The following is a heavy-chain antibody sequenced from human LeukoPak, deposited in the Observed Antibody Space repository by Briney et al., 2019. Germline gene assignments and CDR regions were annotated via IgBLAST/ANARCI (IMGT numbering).Heavy chain of an antibody. V-gene: IGHV1-69*01. CDR1: GGTFSSYA. D-gene: IGHD6-19*01. J-gene: IGHJ6*02. CDR3: ARVFPRSGWFLYYYYGMDV. Sequence: SVKVSCKASGGTFSSYAISWVRQAPGQGLEWMGGIIPIFGTANYAQKFQGRVTITADESTSTAYMELSSLRSEDTAVYYCARVFPRSGWFLYYYYGMDVWGQGTTVTVSS. CDR2: IIPIFGTA.